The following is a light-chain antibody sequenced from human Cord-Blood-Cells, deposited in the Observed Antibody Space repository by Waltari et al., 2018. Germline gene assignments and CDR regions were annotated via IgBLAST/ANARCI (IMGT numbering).Light chain of an antibody. CDR1: SSDVGSYTL. Sequence: QSALTQPASVSGSPGPSITISCTGTSSDVGSYTLVSWYQQHPGKAPKLMIYEGSKRPSGVSNRFSGSKSGNTASLTISGLQAEDEADYYCCSYAGSSTHYVFGTGTKVTVL. CDR2: EGS. J-gene: IGLJ1*01. CDR3: CSYAGSSTHYV. V-gene: IGLV2-23*01.